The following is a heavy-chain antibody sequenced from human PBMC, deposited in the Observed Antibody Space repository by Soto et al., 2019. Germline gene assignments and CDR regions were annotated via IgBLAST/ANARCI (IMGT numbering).Heavy chain of an antibody. CDR2: INPNSGGT. CDR3: ARGFGLGALPWGMDV. CDR1: GYTFTGYY. J-gene: IGHJ6*02. Sequence: ASVKVSCKASGYTFTGYYMHWVRQAPGQGLEWMGWINPNSGGTNYAQKFQGRVTMTRDTSISTAYMELSRLRSDDTAVYYCARGFGLGALPWGMDVWGQGTRATASS. D-gene: IGHD3-16*01. V-gene: IGHV1-2*02.